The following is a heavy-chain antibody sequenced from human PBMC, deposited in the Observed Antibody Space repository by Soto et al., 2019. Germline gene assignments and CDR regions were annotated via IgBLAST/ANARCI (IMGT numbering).Heavy chain of an antibody. Sequence: QVQLVQSGDEVKKPGASVKVSCKASGYIFVNYGIAWVRQAPGQGLEWMGWISPYTGNTHSASKVQGRLTMTTDTHTSTAYMDLGSLTSDDTDVYYFVMVENYATPTPQDVWGQGTTVTVSS. V-gene: IGHV1-18*01. CDR2: ISPYTGNT. D-gene: IGHD2-15*01. J-gene: IGHJ6*02. CDR3: VMVENYATPTPQDV. CDR1: GYIFVNYG.